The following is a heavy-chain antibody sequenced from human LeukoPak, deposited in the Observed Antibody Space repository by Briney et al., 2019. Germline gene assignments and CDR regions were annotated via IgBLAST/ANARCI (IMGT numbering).Heavy chain of an antibody. V-gene: IGHV4-59*08. CDR1: GGSISGYY. D-gene: IGHD3-22*01. J-gene: IGHJ4*02. CDR3: ARFSDYYDSSGHYLDY. Sequence: SETLSLTCTVSGGSISGYYWSWIRQPPGKGLEWIAYIYFTGTTNHNPSLQSRVTISVDTSKNQFSLRLTSVTAADTAVYYCARFSDYYDSSGHYLDYWGQGTLVAVSS. CDR2: IYFTGTT.